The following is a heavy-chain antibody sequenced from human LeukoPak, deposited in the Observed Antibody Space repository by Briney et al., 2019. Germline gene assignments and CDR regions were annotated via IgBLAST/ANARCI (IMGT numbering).Heavy chain of an antibody. V-gene: IGHV3-30*02. CDR2: IRFDGSNK. CDR3: ARASLYSSSPDY. D-gene: IGHD6-6*01. Sequence: GGSLRLSCAASAFTFNNYGMHWVRQAPGKGLEWVAFIRFDGSNKYYADSVKGRFTISRDNSKNTLYLQMNSLRAEDTAVYYCARASLYSSSPDYWGQGTLVTVSS. J-gene: IGHJ4*02. CDR1: AFTFNNYG.